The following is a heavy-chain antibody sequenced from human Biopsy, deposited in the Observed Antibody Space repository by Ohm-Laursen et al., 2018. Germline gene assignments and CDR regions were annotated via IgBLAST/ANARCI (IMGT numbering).Heavy chain of an antibody. CDR1: GYSFTSYY. V-gene: IGHV1-46*01. D-gene: IGHD6-19*01. J-gene: IGHJ4*02. CDR2: INPSGSTT. Sequence: ASVKVSCMPSGYSFTSYYMHWVRQAPGRGPEWMGMINPSGSTTSYPQIFQGRVTMTRDTSKSTVYMELSSLRSADTAVYFCARNTGWYGDLYYFDYWGQGTLVTVSS. CDR3: ARNTGWYGDLYYFDY.